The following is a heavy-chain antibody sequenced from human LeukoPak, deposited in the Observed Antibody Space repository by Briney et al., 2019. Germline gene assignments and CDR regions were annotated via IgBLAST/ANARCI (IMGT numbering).Heavy chain of an antibody. CDR2: ISAYNGNT. V-gene: IGHV1-18*01. CDR1: GYTFTSYG. J-gene: IGHJ6*03. CDR3: ARGQSGGPLDYYYYYMDV. Sequence: ASVKVSCKASGYTFTSYGISWVRQARGQGLEWMGWISAYNGNTNYAQKLQGRVTMTTDTSTSTAYMELRSLRSDDTAVYYCARGQSGGPLDYYYYYMDVWGKGTTVTVSS. D-gene: IGHD2-15*01.